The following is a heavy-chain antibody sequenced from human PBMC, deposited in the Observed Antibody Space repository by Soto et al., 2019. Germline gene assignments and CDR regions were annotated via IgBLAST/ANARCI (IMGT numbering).Heavy chain of an antibody. J-gene: IGHJ6*02. CDR1: GGYFSGFY. CDR2: INHSGST. D-gene: IGHD3-10*01. Sequence: SETLSLTWGVYGGYFSGFYWSWIRQPPGKGLEWIGEINHSGSTNYNPSLKSRVTISVDTSKNQFSLKLSSVTAADTAVYYCARTYYYGSGSYRGGMDVWRQGTTVTVSS. V-gene: IGHV4-34*01. CDR3: ARTYYYGSGSYRGGMDV.